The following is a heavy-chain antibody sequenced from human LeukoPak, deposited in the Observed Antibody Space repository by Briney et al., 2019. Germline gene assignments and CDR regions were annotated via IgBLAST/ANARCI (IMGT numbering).Heavy chain of an antibody. V-gene: IGHV1-2*02. J-gene: IGHJ4*02. D-gene: IGHD3-22*01. Sequence: GASVKVSCKASGYTFTGYYMHWVRQAPGQGLEWMGWINPNSGGTNYAQKFQGRVTMTRDTSISTAYMELSRLRSDDTAVYYCAKVGFRYYDSSGYPYYFDYWGQGTLVTVSS. CDR3: AKVGFRYYDSSGYPYYFDY. CDR1: GYTFTGYY. CDR2: INPNSGGT.